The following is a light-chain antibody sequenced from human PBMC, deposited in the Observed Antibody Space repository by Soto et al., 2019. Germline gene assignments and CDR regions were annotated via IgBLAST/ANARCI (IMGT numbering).Light chain of an antibody. CDR3: QKFDNVPFT. CDR2: DAS. Sequence: DVQMTQSPSSLSASVGDRVTIICQASQDITNYANWYQQKPGKAPKLLICDASNLETQVPSRFRRSGSGTHFSVTISSLQPEDIATCYCQKFDNVPFTFCQGTRREMK. V-gene: IGKV1-33*01. CDR1: QDITNY. J-gene: IGKJ5*01.